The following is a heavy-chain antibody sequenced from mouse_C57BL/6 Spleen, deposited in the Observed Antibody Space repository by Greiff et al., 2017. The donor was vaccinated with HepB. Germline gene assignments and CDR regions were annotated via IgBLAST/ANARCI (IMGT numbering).Heavy chain of an antibody. J-gene: IGHJ2*01. D-gene: IGHD1-1*01. CDR2: ISDGGSYT. Sequence: EVQLVESGGGLVKPGGSLKLSCAASGFTFSSYAMSWVRQTPEKRLEWVATISDGGSYTYYPDNVKGRFTISRDNAKNNLYLQMSHLKSEDTAMYYCARGGGYYYGSSYEIDYWGQGTTLTVSS. CDR3: ARGGGYYYGSSYEIDY. V-gene: IGHV5-4*01. CDR1: GFTFSSYA.